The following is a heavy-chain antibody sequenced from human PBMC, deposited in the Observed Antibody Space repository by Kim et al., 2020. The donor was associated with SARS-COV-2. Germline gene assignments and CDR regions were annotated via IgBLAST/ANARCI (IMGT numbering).Heavy chain of an antibody. Sequence: ADSVKGRFTISRDNAKNSLYLQMNSLRAEDTAVYYCAREAVEMGTSADYWGQGTLVTVSS. V-gene: IGHV3-11*05. J-gene: IGHJ4*02. D-gene: IGHD1-1*01. CDR3: AREAVEMGTSADY.